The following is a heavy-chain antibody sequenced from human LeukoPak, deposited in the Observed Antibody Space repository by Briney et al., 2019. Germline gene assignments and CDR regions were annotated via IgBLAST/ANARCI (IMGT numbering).Heavy chain of an antibody. Sequence: GGSLRLSCAPSGFTFSNYAMSWVRQAPGKGLEWVSAISGSGGVTYYADSVKGRFTISRDNSKNTLYLQMNSLRAEDTAVYYCANLYSSSPHWGQGTLVTVSS. CDR3: ANLYSSSPH. CDR1: GFTFSNYA. CDR2: ISGSGGVT. J-gene: IGHJ4*02. V-gene: IGHV3-23*01. D-gene: IGHD6-13*01.